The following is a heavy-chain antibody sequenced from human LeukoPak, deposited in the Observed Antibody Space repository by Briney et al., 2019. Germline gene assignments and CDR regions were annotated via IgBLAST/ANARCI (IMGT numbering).Heavy chain of an antibody. CDR1: GFTFSSYW. D-gene: IGHD3-22*01. V-gene: IGHV3-48*04. CDR2: ISSSGSTI. J-gene: IGHJ4*02. CDR3: ARFQAYYYDSSGFPDY. Sequence: GGSLRLSCAASGFTFSSYWMSWVRQAPGKGLEWVSYISSSGSTIYYADSVKGRFTISRDNAKNSLYLQMNSLRAEDTAVYYCARFQAYYYDSSGFPDYWGQGTLVTVSS.